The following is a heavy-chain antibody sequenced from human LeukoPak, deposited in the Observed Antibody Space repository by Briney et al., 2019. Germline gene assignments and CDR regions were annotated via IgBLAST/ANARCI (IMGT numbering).Heavy chain of an antibody. J-gene: IGHJ5*02. Sequence: GGSLRLSCAASGFTFSSYGMHWVRQAPGKGLEWVAVIWYDGSNKYYADSVKGRFTISRDNSKNTLYLQMNSLRAEDTAVYYCARGREQTTVTTGGFDPWGQGTLVTVSS. CDR1: GFTFSSYG. CDR3: ARGREQTTVTTGGFDP. CDR2: IWYDGSNK. V-gene: IGHV3-33*01. D-gene: IGHD4-17*01.